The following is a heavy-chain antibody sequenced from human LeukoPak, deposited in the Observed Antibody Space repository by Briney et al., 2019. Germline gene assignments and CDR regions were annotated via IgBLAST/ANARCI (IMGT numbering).Heavy chain of an antibody. Sequence: GGSLRLSCAASGFTFSSYWMSWVRQAPGKGLEWVANIKQGGSEKYYVDSVKGRFTISRDNAKNSLYLQMNSLRAEDTAVYYCAASSGYYFSHFDHWGQGTLVTVSS. D-gene: IGHD3-22*01. V-gene: IGHV3-7*05. CDR1: GFTFSSYW. CDR3: AASSGYYFSHFDH. CDR2: IKQGGSEK. J-gene: IGHJ4*02.